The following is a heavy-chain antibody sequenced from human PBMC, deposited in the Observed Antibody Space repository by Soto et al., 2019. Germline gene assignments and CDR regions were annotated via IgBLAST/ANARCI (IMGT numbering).Heavy chain of an antibody. V-gene: IGHV3-23*01. D-gene: IGHD3-9*01. CDR1: GIIFSSYA. J-gene: IGHJ4*02. CDR3: AMHDILTGYFWYFDY. Sequence: EGALRLTWAASGIIFSSYAMSWVRQAPGKGLQWVSAISGSGGSTYYADSVKGRFTISRDNSKNTLYLQMNSLRAEDTAVHYCAMHDILTGYFWYFDYWGQGPLVPISS. CDR2: ISGSGGST.